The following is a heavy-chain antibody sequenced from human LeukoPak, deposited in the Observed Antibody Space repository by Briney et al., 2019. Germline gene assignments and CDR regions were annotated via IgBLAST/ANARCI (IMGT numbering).Heavy chain of an antibody. CDR2: ISGSGSYI. D-gene: IGHD3-9*01. J-gene: IGHJ4*02. V-gene: IGHV3-21*01. CDR1: GFTFSDYS. CDR3: ARNSAPVLRYFDWLWEGFDY. Sequence: GGSLRLSCAASGFTFSDYSMNWVRQTPRKGLEWVSCISGSGSYIYYADSVKGRFTISRDNAKNSLYLQMNSLRAEDTAVYYCARNSAPVLRYFDWLWEGFDYWGQGTLVTVSS.